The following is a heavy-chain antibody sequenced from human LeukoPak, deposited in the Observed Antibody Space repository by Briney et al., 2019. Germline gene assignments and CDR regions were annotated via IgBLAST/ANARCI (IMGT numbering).Heavy chain of an antibody. Sequence: PGGSLRLSCAASGFTFSSYWMHWVRQAPGKGLVWVSRINTDGSSTSYADSVKGRFTISRDNAKNSLYLQMNSLRAEDTAVYYCARGIGSSSFPFDYWGQGTLVTVSS. CDR3: ARGIGSSSFPFDY. CDR2: INTDGSST. J-gene: IGHJ4*02. V-gene: IGHV3-74*01. CDR1: GFTFSSYW. D-gene: IGHD6-6*01.